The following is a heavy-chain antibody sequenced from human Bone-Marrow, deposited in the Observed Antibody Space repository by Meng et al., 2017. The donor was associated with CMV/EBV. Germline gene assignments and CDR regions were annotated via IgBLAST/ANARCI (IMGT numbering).Heavy chain of an antibody. V-gene: IGHV4-59*01. D-gene: IGHD2-15*01. CDR3: SRALEVDYFDY. CDR2: IYYSWST. CDR1: GGSISSYY. J-gene: IGHJ4*02. Sequence: SETLSLTCTVSGGSISSYYWSWIRQPPGKGLEWIGYIYYSWSTNYNPSLKRRVTIAVDTSKNQFSLKLSPVTAADTAVYYCSRALEVDYFDYWGQGTLVTVSS.